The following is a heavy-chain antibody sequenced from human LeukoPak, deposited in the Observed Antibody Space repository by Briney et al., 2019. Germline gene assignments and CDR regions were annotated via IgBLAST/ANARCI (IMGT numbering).Heavy chain of an antibody. CDR3: ASDVGFCSGGSCYPYNWFDP. V-gene: IGHV4-31*03. J-gene: IGHJ5*02. Sequence: SETLSLTCTVPGDSITNDIYFWSWIRQHPGKGLEWIGYIYYNGNTYYNPSLKSRVTMSIDTSKNQFSLKLTSMTAADTAVYYCASDVGFCSGGSCYPYNWFDPWGQGTLSPSPQ. CDR2: IYYNGNT. CDR1: GDSITNDIYF. D-gene: IGHD2-15*01.